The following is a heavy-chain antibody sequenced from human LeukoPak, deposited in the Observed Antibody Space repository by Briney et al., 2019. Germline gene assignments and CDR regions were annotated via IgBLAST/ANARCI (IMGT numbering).Heavy chain of an antibody. D-gene: IGHD3-3*01. CDR3: ARDPGWDFWSGYKSGVSDWFDP. CDR2: ISSSSSYI. Sequence: GGSLRLSCAAYGFTFRSYSMNWVRQAPGKGLEWVSSISSSSSYIYYADSVKGRFTISRDNAKNSLYLQMNSLRAEDTAVYYCARDPGWDFWSGYKSGVSDWFDPWGQGTLVTVSS. V-gene: IGHV3-21*01. CDR1: GFTFRSYS. J-gene: IGHJ5*02.